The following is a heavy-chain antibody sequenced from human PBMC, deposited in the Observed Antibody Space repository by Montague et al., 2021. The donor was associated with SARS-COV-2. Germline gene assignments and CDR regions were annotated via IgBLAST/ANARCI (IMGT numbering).Heavy chain of an antibody. CDR1: GLTVSSNY. J-gene: IGHJ6*02. CDR2: IYSGGST. Sequence: SLRLSCAASGLTVSSNYMSWVRQTPGKGLEWVSVIYSGGSTYYADSVKGRFTISRDNSKNTLYLQMNSLRDEDTAVYYCARDSYGMDVWGQGTTVTVSS. CDR3: ARDSYGMDV. V-gene: IGHV3-66*02.